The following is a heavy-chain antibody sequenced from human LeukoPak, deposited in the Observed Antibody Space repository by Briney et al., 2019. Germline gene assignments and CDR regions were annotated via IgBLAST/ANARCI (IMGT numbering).Heavy chain of an antibody. CDR3: AKDPGDSSWYIGDGAYMNV. CDR2: IRYDGSNK. Sequence: GGSLRLSCAASGFTFCSYSKPWGSQAPGKGLEWVAFIRYDGSNKYYADSVKGRFTISRDNSKNTLYLQMNSLRAEDTAVYYCAKDPGDSSWYIGDGAYMNVASKGTTVTVSS. J-gene: IGHJ6*03. V-gene: IGHV3-30*02. D-gene: IGHD6-13*01. CDR1: GFTFCSYS.